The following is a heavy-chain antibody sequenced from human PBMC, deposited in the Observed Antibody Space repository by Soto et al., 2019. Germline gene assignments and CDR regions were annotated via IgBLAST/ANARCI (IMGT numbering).Heavy chain of an antibody. CDR2: INHSGST. D-gene: IGHD3-10*01. CDR3: ARAPYYGSGSQSPCNWFDP. V-gene: IGHV4-34*01. J-gene: IGHJ5*02. Sequence: QVQLQQWGAGLLKPSETLSLTCAVYGGSFSGDYWSWIRQPPGKGLEWIGEINHSGSTNYNPSLRSRVPPSVDTSKTQIALKLSSVTAADTAVYYCARAPYYGSGSQSPCNWFDPWGQGTLVTVSS. CDR1: GGSFSGDY.